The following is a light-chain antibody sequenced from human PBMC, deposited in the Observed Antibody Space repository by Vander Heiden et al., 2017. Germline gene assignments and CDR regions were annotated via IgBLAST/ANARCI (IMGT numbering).Light chain of an antibody. CDR1: QSVSSN. J-gene: IGKJ2*01. CDR2: GAS. CDR3: QQYNNWPPYT. Sequence: IVMTQPPATLSVSPGERATLSCRASQSVSSNLAWYQQNPGQAPRLLIYGASTRATGIPTRFSGSGSGTEFTLTISSLQSEDFAVYYCQQYNNWPPYTFGQGTKLEIK. V-gene: IGKV3-15*01.